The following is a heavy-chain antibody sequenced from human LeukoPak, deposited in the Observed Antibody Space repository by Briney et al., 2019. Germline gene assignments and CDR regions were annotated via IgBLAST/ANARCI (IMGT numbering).Heavy chain of an antibody. V-gene: IGHV3-23*01. CDR1: GFTFSNYA. Sequence: GGSLRFSCAASGFTFSNYAMSWVRQAPGKGLEWVSVVSSSGGNTYYADSVKGRFTMSRDNSKNTLDLQMNSLRAEDTAVYYCARRASDSGAKPTFDFWGQGTLVTVSS. J-gene: IGHJ4*02. CDR3: ARRASDSGAKPTFDF. CDR2: VSSSGGNT. D-gene: IGHD3-22*01.